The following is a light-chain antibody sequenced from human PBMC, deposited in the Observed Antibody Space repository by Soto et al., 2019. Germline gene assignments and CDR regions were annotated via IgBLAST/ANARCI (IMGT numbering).Light chain of an antibody. Sequence: EIVSTKSPATLSVSQGERATRDGRASQSVSTNLAWYQQKPGQAPRLLIYGASTRATGIPARFSGSGSGTEFTLTISSLQSEDFAVYYCQQYNNWPLTFGGGTKVDI. V-gene: IGKV3-15*01. CDR2: GAS. CDR1: QSVSTN. CDR3: QQYNNWPLT. J-gene: IGKJ4*01.